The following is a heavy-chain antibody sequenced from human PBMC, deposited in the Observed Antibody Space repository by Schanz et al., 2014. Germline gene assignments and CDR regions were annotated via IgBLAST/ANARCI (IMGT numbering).Heavy chain of an antibody. CDR2: IWSNGVTK. J-gene: IGHJ4*02. V-gene: IGHV3-33*01. CDR1: GFSFNTYG. CDR3: ARPRFGYGEVDY. D-gene: IGHD4-17*01. Sequence: QAQLMESGGGVVQPGTSLILSCSASGFSFNTYGIHWFRQPAGKGLEWVAVIWSNGVTKYYADSVRGRFTISRDRFQNTLYLRMSSLRAEDTAGYYCARPRFGYGEVDYWGQGTLVTVSS.